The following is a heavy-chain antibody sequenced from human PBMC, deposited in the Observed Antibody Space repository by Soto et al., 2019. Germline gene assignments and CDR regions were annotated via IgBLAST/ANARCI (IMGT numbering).Heavy chain of an antibody. CDR2: MNPNSGNT. J-gene: IGHJ4*02. CDR3: ARGARTMVRGVITTPDY. Sequence: ASVKVSFKASGYTFTSYDINWVRQATGQGLEWMGWMNPNSGNTGYAQKFQGRVTMTRNTSISTAYMELSSLRSEDTAVYYCARGARTMVRGVITTPDYWGQGTLVTVSS. D-gene: IGHD3-10*01. CDR1: GYTFTSYD. V-gene: IGHV1-8*01.